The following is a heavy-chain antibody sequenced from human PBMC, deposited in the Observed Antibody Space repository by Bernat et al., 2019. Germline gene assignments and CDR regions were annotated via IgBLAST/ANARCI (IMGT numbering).Heavy chain of an antibody. Sequence: EVQLVESGGGLVKAGGSLRLSCAASGFTFDTYTMIWVRQAPGKELEWVSSISPDRRFIFYADSVEGRFTISRDNTKNSLYLQMSNLRDEETAVYYCARAIPSSLSNKWGQVTLVTVSS. CDR2: ISPDRRFI. CDR1: GFTFDTYT. J-gene: IGHJ4*02. V-gene: IGHV3-21*01. CDR3: ARAIPSSLSNK. D-gene: IGHD2-2*01.